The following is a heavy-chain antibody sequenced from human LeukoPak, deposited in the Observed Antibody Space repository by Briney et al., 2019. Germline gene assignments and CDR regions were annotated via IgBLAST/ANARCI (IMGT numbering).Heavy chain of an antibody. CDR1: GDSVSSNSAA. CDR2: TYYRSKWYN. Sequence: SQTLSLTCAISGDSVSSNSAAWNWIRQSPSRGLEWLGRTYYRSKWYNDYAVSVKSRITINPDTSKNQFSLQLNSVTPEDTAIYYCAKDRDPLTSSGWPWAYFDYWGQGTLVTVSS. D-gene: IGHD6-19*01. V-gene: IGHV6-1*01. J-gene: IGHJ4*02. CDR3: AKDRDPLTSSGWPWAYFDY.